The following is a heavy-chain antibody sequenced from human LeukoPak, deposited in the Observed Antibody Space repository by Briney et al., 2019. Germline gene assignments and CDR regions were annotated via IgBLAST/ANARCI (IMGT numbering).Heavy chain of an antibody. J-gene: IGHJ3*02. V-gene: IGHV3-21*06. CDR1: GFTFSSYS. CDR3: ARIDAFDI. CDR2: ISSRGSYT. Sequence: KPGGSLRLSCAASGFTFSSYSMNWVRQAPGKGLEWVSYISSRGSYTYYADSVKGRFTISRDNAKNSLYLQMNSLRAEDTAVYYCARIDAFDIWGQGTMVTVSS.